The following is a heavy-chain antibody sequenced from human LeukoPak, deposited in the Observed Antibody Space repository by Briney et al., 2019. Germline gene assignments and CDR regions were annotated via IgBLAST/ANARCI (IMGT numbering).Heavy chain of an antibody. CDR3: ARLYSGSYGDFDY. D-gene: IGHD1-26*01. CDR1: GFTVSSNY. Sequence: GGSLRLSCAASGFTVSSNYMSWVRQAPGKGLEWVSVIYSGGSTYYADSVKGRFTISRDNAKNSLYLQMNSLRAEDTAVYYCARLYSGSYGDFDYWGQGTLVTVSS. CDR2: IYSGGST. V-gene: IGHV3-53*01. J-gene: IGHJ4*02.